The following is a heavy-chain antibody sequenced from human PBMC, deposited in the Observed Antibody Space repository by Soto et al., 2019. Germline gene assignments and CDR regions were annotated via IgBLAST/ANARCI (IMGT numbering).Heavy chain of an antibody. CDR3: ARGRISCSGGFCSEANQAYFDN. Sequence: AASVKVSCKASGYSFTDYYLHWVRQAPGQGLEWMGWINPNSGDTNFAQNFQGRVTMTRFTSISTVYMDLSRLTSDDTAVYYCARGRISCSGGFCSEANQAYFDNWGPGTLVTVSS. CDR1: GYSFTDYY. V-gene: IGHV1-2*02. CDR2: INPNSGDT. D-gene: IGHD2-15*01. J-gene: IGHJ4*02.